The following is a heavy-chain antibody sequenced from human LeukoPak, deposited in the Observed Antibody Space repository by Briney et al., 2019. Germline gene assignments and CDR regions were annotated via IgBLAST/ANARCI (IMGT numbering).Heavy chain of an antibody. CDR3: ARDCTLSGRHPLDY. Sequence: GASVKVSCKASGYTFTGYYMHWVRQAPGQGLEWMGWINPNSGGTNYAQKFQGRVTMTRDTSISTAYMELSRLRSDDTAVYYCARDCTLSGRHPLDYWGQGTLVTVSS. V-gene: IGHV1-2*02. D-gene: IGHD3-10*01. J-gene: IGHJ4*02. CDR2: INPNSGGT. CDR1: GYTFTGYY.